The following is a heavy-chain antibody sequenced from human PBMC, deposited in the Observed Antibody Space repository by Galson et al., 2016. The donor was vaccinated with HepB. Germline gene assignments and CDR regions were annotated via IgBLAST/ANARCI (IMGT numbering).Heavy chain of an antibody. V-gene: IGHV3-13*01. Sequence: SLRLSCAASGFTFSIHDMHWVRQAPGKGLEWVSAIETAGDTYYPDSVKGRFTISRENAKNSLYLQMNRLRAGDTAVYYCARGKSLLTMPWNYGLDVWGKGTTVSVSS. CDR3: ARGKSLLTMPWNYGLDV. CDR2: IETAGDT. CDR1: GFTFSIHD. J-gene: IGHJ6*04. D-gene: IGHD4/OR15-4a*01.